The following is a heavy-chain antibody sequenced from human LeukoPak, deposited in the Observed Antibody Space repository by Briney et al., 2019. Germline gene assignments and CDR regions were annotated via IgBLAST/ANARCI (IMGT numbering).Heavy chain of an antibody. J-gene: IGHJ5*02. CDR3: ARDPTYCSGGSCYSLWFDP. CDR2: IYTSGST. Sequence: SETLSLTCTVSGGSISSGSYYWSWIRQPAGKGLEWIGRIYTSGSTNYNPSLKSRVTISVDTSKNQFSLKLSSVTAADTAVYYCARDPTYCSGGSCYSLWFDPWGQGTLVTVSS. V-gene: IGHV4-61*02. D-gene: IGHD2-15*01. CDR1: GGSISSGSYY.